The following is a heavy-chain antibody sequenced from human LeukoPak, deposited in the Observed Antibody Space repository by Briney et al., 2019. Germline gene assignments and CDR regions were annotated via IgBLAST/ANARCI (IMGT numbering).Heavy chain of an antibody. CDR1: GFTFSSYA. Sequence: PGGSLRLSCAASGFTFSSYAMSWVRQAPGKGREWVSAISGRGGTTYYADSVKGRFTISRDNSKNTLYLQMNSLTAEDTAVYYCAKGLDGSGSTHWGQGTLVTVSS. D-gene: IGHD3-10*01. CDR2: ISGRGGTT. V-gene: IGHV3-23*01. CDR3: AKGLDGSGSTH. J-gene: IGHJ4*02.